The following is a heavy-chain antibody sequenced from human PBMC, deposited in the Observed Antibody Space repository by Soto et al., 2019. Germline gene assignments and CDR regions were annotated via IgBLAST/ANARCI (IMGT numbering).Heavy chain of an antibody. J-gene: IGHJ4*02. CDR1: GVSLSSYY. D-gene: IGHD1-26*01. V-gene: IGHV4-59*01. CDR3: LRDRIGYYGRMYDDS. Sequence: PSDPLSLTCTVSGVSLSSYYWNRIRQPPGQGLECFGYVYSIGSTVYNPSLESRVTMSVDMSKNPFSLNMTSVTAGDTAIYYGLRDRIGYYGRMYDDSWGQGTLVTVSS. CDR2: VYSIGST.